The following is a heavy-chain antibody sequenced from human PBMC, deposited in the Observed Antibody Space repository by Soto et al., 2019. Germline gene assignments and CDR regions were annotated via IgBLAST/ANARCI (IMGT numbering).Heavy chain of an antibody. J-gene: IGHJ4*02. CDR2: ISAYNGNT. Sequence: ASVKVSCKASGYTFTSYGISWVRQAPGQGLEWMGWISAYNGNTNYAQKLQGRVTMTTDTSTSTAYMELRSLRSDDTAVYYCARDPLINSGYDPMFDYWGQGTLVTVSS. CDR3: ARDPLINSGYDPMFDY. V-gene: IGHV1-18*01. D-gene: IGHD5-12*01. CDR1: GYTFTSYG.